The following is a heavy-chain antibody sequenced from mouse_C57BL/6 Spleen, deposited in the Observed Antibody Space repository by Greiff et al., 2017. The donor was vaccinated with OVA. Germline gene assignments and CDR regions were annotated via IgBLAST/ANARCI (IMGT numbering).Heavy chain of an antibody. J-gene: IGHJ2*01. Sequence: DVKLVESGPGLVKPSQSLSLTCSVTGYSITSGYYWNWIRQFPGNKLEWMGYISYDGSNNYNPSLKNRISITRDTSKNQFFLKLNSVTTEDTATYYCARGERLGPFDYWGQGTTLTVSS. CDR1: GYSITSGYY. CDR3: ARGERLGPFDY. V-gene: IGHV3-6*01. CDR2: ISYDGSN. D-gene: IGHD4-1*01.